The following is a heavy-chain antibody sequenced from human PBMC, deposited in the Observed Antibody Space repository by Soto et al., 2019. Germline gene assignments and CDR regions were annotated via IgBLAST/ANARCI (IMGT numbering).Heavy chain of an antibody. D-gene: IGHD4-17*01. V-gene: IGHV3-21*01. CDR1: GFTFSSYS. Sequence: EVQLVESGGGLVKPGGSLRLSCAASGFTFSSYSMNWVRQAPGKGLEWVSSISSSSSYIYYADSVKGRFTISRDNAKNSLYLQMNSLRAEDTAVYYCAGLYGEPSYYYYGMDVWGQGTTVTVSS. CDR3: AGLYGEPSYYYYGMDV. J-gene: IGHJ6*02. CDR2: ISSSSSYI.